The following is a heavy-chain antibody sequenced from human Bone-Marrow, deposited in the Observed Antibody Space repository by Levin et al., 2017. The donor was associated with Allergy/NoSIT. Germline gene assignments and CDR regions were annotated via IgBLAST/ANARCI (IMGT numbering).Heavy chain of an antibody. CDR2: MRSSSRYI. D-gene: IGHD3-3*01. V-gene: IGHV3-21*01. CDR1: GFTLSSYT. J-gene: IGHJ6*02. CDR3: ANIPNLFDDSTSLYHGMDG. Sequence: SGGSLRLSCAASGFTLSSYTMNWVRQAPGKGLEWVSSMRSSSRYISYADSVKGRFTISRDNTKNSLYLQMNSLRAEDTAVYYCANIPNLFDDSTSLYHGMDGWGQGTTVTVSS.